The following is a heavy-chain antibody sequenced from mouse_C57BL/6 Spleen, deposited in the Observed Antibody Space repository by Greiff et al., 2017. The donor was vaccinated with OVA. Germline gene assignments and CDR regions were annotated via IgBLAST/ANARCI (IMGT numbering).Heavy chain of an antibody. CDR2: INPNNGGT. D-gene: IGHD2-5*01. V-gene: IGHV1-26*01. Sequence: EVQLQQSGPELVKPGASVKISCKASGYTFTDYYMNWVKQSHGKSLEWIGDINPNNGGTSYNQKFKGKATLTVDKSSSTAYMELRSLTSEDSAVYYCATTAYYSNLDYWGQGTTLTVSS. CDR3: ATTAYYSNLDY. CDR1: GYTFTDYY. J-gene: IGHJ2*01.